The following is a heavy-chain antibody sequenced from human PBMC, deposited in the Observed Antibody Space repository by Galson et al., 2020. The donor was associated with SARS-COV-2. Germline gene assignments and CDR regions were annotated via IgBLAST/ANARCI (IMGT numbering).Heavy chain of an antibody. V-gene: IGHV4-59*08. CDR1: GGSLSSYY. J-gene: IGHJ6*02. Sequence: ETSETLSLTCTVSGGSLSSYYWSWIRQSPGKGLEWIGYIYYSGNTNYNPSLKSRVTISVDTSKNQFSLKLNSVTAADTAVYYCARTAVTHYYCDGRDVWGQGTTVTVSS. CDR3: ARTAVTHYYCDGRDV. CDR2: IYYSGNT. D-gene: IGHD4-4*01.